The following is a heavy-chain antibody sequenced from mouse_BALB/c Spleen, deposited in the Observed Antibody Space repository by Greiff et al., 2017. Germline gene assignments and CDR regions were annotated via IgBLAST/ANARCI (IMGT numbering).Heavy chain of an antibody. J-gene: IGHJ4*01. CDR1: GFTFSSYA. D-gene: IGHD2-14*01. CDR2: ISSGGST. V-gene: IGHV5-6-5*01. Sequence: EVMLVESGGGLVKPGGSLKLSCAASGFTFSSYAMSWVRQTPEKRLEWVASISSGGSTYYPDSVKGRFTISRDNARNILYLQMSSLRSEDTAMYYCARGRKRYGNYYAMDSWGQGTSVTVSS. CDR3: ARGRKRYGNYYAMDS.